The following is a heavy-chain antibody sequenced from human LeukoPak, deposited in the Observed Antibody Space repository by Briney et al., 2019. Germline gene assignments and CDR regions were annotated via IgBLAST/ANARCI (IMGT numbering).Heavy chain of an antibody. Sequence: GGSLRLSCAVSGFTFSSYAMHWVRQAPGKGLEWVAVISYDGSNKYYADSVKGRFTISRDNSKNTLYLQMNSLGAEDTAVYYCAREQNLYSGYDYRKVNYYYGMDVWGQGTTVTVSS. V-gene: IGHV3-30-3*01. CDR2: ISYDGSNK. D-gene: IGHD5-12*01. CDR3: AREQNLYSGYDYRKVNYYYGMDV. CDR1: GFTFSSYA. J-gene: IGHJ6*02.